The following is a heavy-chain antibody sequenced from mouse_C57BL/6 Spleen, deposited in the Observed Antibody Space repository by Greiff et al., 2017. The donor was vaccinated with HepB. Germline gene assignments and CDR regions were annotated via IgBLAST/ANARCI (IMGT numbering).Heavy chain of an antibody. V-gene: IGHV1-61*01. J-gene: IGHJ2*01. CDR3: ARELITTVVAPFDY. CDR2: IYPSDSET. CDR1: GYTFTSYW. Sequence: QVQLQQPGAELVRPGSSVKLSCKASGYTFTSYWMDWVKQRPGQGLEWIGNIYPSDSETHYNQKFKDKATLTVDKSSSTAYMQLSSLTSEDSAVYYCARELITTVVAPFDYWGQGTTLTVSS. D-gene: IGHD1-1*01.